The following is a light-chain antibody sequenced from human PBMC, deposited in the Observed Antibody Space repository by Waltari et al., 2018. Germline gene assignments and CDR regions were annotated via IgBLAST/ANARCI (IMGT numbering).Light chain of an antibody. CDR1: QSVSSSY. V-gene: IGKV3-20*01. Sequence: EIVLTQSPGTLSLSPGERATLSCRASQSVSSSYLAWYQQKPGQAPRLLIYGASTSATFIPDRFSVSGSGSDCMLPSGILGPEEVAVYYCQQYGSSRGWTFGQGTNVEIK. CDR3: QQYGSSRGWT. J-gene: IGKJ1*01. CDR2: GAS.